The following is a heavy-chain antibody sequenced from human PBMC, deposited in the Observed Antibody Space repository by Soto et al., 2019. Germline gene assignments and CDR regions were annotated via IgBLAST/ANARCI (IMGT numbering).Heavy chain of an antibody. CDR1: GFTFNSYA. D-gene: IGHD3-10*01. Sequence: EVQLLESGGNLVPPGGSLRLSCAASGFTFNSYAMGWVRQAPGKGLEWVSVIRGSGDKIYYADSVKGRFTISRDSSKNTLNLQMNSLRAEDTAVYHCAKDLEYGGPRGVFHVWGQGTMVTVS. J-gene: IGHJ3*01. CDR3: AKDLEYGGPRGVFHV. CDR2: IRGSGDKI. V-gene: IGHV3-23*01.